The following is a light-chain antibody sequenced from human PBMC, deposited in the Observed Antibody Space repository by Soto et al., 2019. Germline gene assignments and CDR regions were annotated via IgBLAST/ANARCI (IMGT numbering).Light chain of an antibody. CDR2: LGS. CDR3: MQALQTPIT. J-gene: IGKJ5*01. CDR1: QSLLHSNGYNY. Sequence: DIVMTQSPLSLPVTPGEPASISCRSSQSLLHSNGYNYLDWYLQKPGQSPQLLIYLGSNRASGVPDRFSGIGLGTVFTLKIIRLEAEDVGVYYCMQALQTPITFGQGTRLEIK. V-gene: IGKV2-28*01.